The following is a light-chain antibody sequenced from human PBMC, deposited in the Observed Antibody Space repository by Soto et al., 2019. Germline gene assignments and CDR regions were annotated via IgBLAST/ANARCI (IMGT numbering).Light chain of an antibody. J-gene: IGKJ1*01. CDR1: QSIGSW. CDR2: KAS. Sequence: DIQMTQSPSTLSASVGDRVILTCRASQSIGSWLAWYQQKAGKGPKLLIYKASSLKSGVPSRFSGSGSGTXFXXTISSLQPDDFATYYCQQYNNDSPWTFGQGTKVEVK. CDR3: QQYNNDSPWT. V-gene: IGKV1-5*03.